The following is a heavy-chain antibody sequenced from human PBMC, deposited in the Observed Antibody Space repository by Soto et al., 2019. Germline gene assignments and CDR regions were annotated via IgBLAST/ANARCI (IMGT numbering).Heavy chain of an antibody. CDR1: GGSISSSSYY. V-gene: IGHV4-39*07. Sequence: SETLSLTCTVSGGSISSSSYYWGWIRQPPGKGLEWIGSIYYSGSTYYNPSLKSRVTISADTSMNQFSLALTSVTAADTAMYYCARGSTTEKVDSWGQGILVTVSS. CDR2: IYYSGST. J-gene: IGHJ4*02. CDR3: ARGSTTEKVDS.